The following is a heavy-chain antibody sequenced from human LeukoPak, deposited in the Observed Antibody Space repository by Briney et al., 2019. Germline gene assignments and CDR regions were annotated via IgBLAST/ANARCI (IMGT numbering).Heavy chain of an antibody. V-gene: IGHV1-69*04. Sequence: PLASVKVSCTASGGTFSSYAISWVRQAPGQGLEWMGRIIPIFGIANYAQKFQGRVTITADKSTSTAYMELSSLRSEDTAVYYCARDYVEIATIFPEYFQHWGQGTLVTVSS. CDR1: GGTFSSYA. CDR2: IIPIFGIA. CDR3: ARDYVEIATIFPEYFQH. D-gene: IGHD5-24*01. J-gene: IGHJ1*01.